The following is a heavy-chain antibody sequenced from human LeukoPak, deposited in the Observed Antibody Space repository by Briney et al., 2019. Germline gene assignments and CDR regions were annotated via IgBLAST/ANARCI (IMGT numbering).Heavy chain of an antibody. Sequence: KSSETLSLTCTVSGYSISSGHYWGWIRQPPGKGLEWLGNIYQAGATYYNPSLKSRVTISVDTSKNQFSLNLNSVTAADTAVYYCARFDCGSCPPGPYWGQGTLVTVSS. CDR2: IYQAGAT. J-gene: IGHJ4*02. V-gene: IGHV4-38-2*02. CDR3: ARFDCGSCPPGPY. D-gene: IGHD2-15*01. CDR1: GYSISSGHY.